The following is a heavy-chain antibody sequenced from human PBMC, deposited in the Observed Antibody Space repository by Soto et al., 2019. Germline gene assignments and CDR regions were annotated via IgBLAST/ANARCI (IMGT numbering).Heavy chain of an antibody. V-gene: IGHV3-23*01. Sequence: QPGGSLRLSCAASGFTFSSYAMGWVRQGPGKGLEWVAVVSIGGSTHYADSVRGRFTISRDNSKSTLSLQMNSLTAEDTAVYFCAKRRGAGGHFDYWGQGALVTVSS. CDR2: VSIGGST. D-gene: IGHD2-15*01. J-gene: IGHJ4*02. CDR1: GFTFSSYA. CDR3: AKRRGAGGHFDY.